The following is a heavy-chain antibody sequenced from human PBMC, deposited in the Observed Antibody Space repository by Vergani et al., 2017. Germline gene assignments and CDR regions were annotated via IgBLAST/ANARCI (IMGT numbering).Heavy chain of an antibody. Sequence: VQLVESGGGVVQPGRSLRLSCAASGFTFSSYAMHWVRQAPGKGLEWVAVISYDGSNKYYADSVKGRFTISRDNSKNTLYLQMNSLRAEDTAVYYCARDPSSSWYEGDYWGQGTLVTVSS. CDR1: GFTFSSYA. J-gene: IGHJ4*02. D-gene: IGHD6-13*01. CDR2: ISYDGSNK. CDR3: ARDPSSSWYEGDY. V-gene: IGHV3-30-3*01.